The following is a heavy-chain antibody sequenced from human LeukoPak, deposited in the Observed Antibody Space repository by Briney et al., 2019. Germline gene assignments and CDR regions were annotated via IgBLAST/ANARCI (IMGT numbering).Heavy chain of an antibody. J-gene: IGHJ4*02. D-gene: IGHD1-26*01. CDR3: AREEEWELLVLDY. Sequence: GGSLRLSCAASGFTFSSYWMHWVRQAPGKGLVWVSRINSDGSNTSYADSVKGRFTISRDNAKNTLYLQMNSLRAEDTAVYYCAREEEWELLVLDYWGQGTLATVSS. V-gene: IGHV3-74*01. CDR1: GFTFSSYW. CDR2: INSDGSNT.